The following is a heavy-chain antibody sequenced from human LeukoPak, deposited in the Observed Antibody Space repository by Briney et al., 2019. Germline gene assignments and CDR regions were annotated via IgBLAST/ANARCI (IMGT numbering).Heavy chain of an antibody. CDR3: ARWGTVTRFVVDY. CDR2: IYPGNSDT. V-gene: IGHV5-51*01. Sequence: GEPLKISCKGSGYSFINYWIGWVRQMPGKGLGGMGIIYPGNSDTRYSPSFQGQVTISADKSITTAYLQWRSLKASDTAMHYCARWGTVTRFVVDYWGQGTLVTVSS. D-gene: IGHD4-17*01. CDR1: GYSFINYW. J-gene: IGHJ4*02.